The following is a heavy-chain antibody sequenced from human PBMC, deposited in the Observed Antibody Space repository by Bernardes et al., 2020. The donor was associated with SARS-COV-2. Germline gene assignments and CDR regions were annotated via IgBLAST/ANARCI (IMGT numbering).Heavy chain of an antibody. CDR2: ISAYNGNT. Sequence: ASVKVSCMASGYTFTNYGFSWVRQAPGQGLEWMGWISAYNGNTNYAQKLQGRVTMTTDTSTSTAYMELRSLRSDDTAVYYCARGTLTIFGVVIIGVYYYGMDVWGQGTTVTVSS. CDR3: ARGTLTIFGVVIIGVYYYGMDV. J-gene: IGHJ6*02. CDR1: GYTFTNYG. D-gene: IGHD3-3*01. V-gene: IGHV1-18*01.